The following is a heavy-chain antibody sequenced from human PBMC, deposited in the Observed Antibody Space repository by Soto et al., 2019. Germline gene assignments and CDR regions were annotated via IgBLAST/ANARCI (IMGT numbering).Heavy chain of an antibody. V-gene: IGHV1-69*13. Sequence: ASVKVSCKASGGTFSSYAISWVRQAPGQGLEWMGGIIPIFGTANYAQKFQGRVTITADESTSTAYMELSSLRSEDTAVYYCLHLLPATAIPYWGQGTLVTVSS. D-gene: IGHD2-21*02. CDR1: GGTFSSYA. CDR2: IIPIFGTA. CDR3: LHLLPATAIPY. J-gene: IGHJ4*02.